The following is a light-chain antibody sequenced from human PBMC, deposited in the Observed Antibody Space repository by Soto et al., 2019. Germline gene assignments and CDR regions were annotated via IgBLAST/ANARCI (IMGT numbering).Light chain of an antibody. CDR2: DAS. V-gene: IGKV1-5*01. Sequence: DIQMTLSPSTLSASVGDRVTITCRVSQSIVSWLAWYQQKPGKAPNLLIYDASSLERGVPSTFSGNKFGTEGTLTISSLQPYDCSTYYCLQYNGDCRTFGQGTKEQIK. CDR1: QSIVSW. J-gene: IGKJ1*01. CDR3: LQYNGDCRT.